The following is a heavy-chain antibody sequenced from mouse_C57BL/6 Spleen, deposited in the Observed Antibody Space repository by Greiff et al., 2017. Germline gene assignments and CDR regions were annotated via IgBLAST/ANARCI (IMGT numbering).Heavy chain of an antibody. J-gene: IGHJ1*03. CDR3: ARGYYSKRYFDV. Sequence: QVQLQQSGAELVRPGTSVKVSCKASGYAFTNYLIEWVKQRPGQGLEWIGVINPGSGGTNYNEKFKGKATLTADKSSSTAYMQLSSLTSEDSAVYFCARGYYSKRYFDVWGTGTTVTVSS. CDR2: INPGSGGT. CDR1: GYAFTNYL. D-gene: IGHD2-5*01. V-gene: IGHV1-54*01.